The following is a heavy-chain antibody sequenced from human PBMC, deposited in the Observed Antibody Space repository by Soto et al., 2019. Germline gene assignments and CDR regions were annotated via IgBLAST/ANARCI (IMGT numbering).Heavy chain of an antibody. J-gene: IGHJ5*02. CDR1: GYTFTGYY. D-gene: IGHD6-19*01. V-gene: IGHV1-2*02. Sequence: ASVKVSCKASGYTFTGYYMHWVRHAPGQGLEWMGWINPNSGGTNYAQKFQGRVTMTRDTSISTAYMELSRLRSDDTAVYYCARGGGVIAVAQSWFAPWGQGTLVTVSS. CDR3: ARGGGVIAVAQSWFAP. CDR2: INPNSGGT.